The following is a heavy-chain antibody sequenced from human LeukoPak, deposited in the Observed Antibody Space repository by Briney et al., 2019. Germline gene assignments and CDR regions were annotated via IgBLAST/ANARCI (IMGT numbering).Heavy chain of an antibody. CDR2: ISGSGGST. V-gene: IGHV3-23*01. D-gene: IGHD1-26*01. CDR3: AKVLPWESDSPNYFDY. Sequence: QPGGSLRLSCAASGFTFSSYAMSWVRQAPGKGLEWVSAISGSGGSTYYADSVKGRFTISRDNSKNTLYLQMNSLRAEDTAVYYCAKVLPWESDSPNYFDYWGQGTLVTVSS. CDR1: GFTFSSYA. J-gene: IGHJ4*02.